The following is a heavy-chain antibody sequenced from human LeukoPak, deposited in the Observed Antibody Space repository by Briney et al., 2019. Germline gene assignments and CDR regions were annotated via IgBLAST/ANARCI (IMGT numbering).Heavy chain of an antibody. Sequence: GGSLRLSCAASGFTFSSYGMHWVRQAPGKGLEWVAVISYDGSNKYYADSVRGRFTIFRDNSKNTLYLQMNSLRAEDTAVYYCAKVTQYSPGTFDIWGQGTMVTVSS. CDR3: AKVTQYSPGTFDI. CDR2: ISYDGSNK. J-gene: IGHJ3*02. D-gene: IGHD5-18*01. CDR1: GFTFSSYG. V-gene: IGHV3-30*18.